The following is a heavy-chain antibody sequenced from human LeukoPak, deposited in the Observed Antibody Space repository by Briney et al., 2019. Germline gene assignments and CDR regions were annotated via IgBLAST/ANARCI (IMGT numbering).Heavy chain of an antibody. CDR1: GFSFSSYW. Sequence: GGSLRLSCTASGFSFSSYWMSWVRQAPGKGLEWVANIKQDGSDKYYVDSVKGRFTISRDNAKNSLYLQMNSLRAEDSALYYCASASAVAGTRDYWGQGTLVTVSS. CDR3: ASASAVAGTRDY. V-gene: IGHV3-7*01. J-gene: IGHJ4*02. D-gene: IGHD6-19*01. CDR2: IKQDGSDK.